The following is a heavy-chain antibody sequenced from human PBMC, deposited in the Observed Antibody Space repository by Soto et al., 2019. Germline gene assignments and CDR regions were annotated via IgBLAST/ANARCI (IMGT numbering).Heavy chain of an antibody. CDR1: GFTFSHYG. V-gene: IGHV3-33*06. D-gene: IGHD3-22*01. CDR2: TWSGGRGE. CDR3: AQDDDTSSHYSLLDF. J-gene: IGHJ4*02. Sequence: QVQLVESGGGVVQPGTSLRLSCAASGFTFSHYGIHWDRQAPGKGLEWVAVTWSGGRGEYYADSVRGRFTISRDNSKTTVYLQMNSLRVEDTAVYYCAQDDDTSSHYSLLDFRGQGTLVTVSS.